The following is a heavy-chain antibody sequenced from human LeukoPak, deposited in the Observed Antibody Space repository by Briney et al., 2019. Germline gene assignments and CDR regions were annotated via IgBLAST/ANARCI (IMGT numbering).Heavy chain of an antibody. CDR3: AKSAAAGYYFDY. Sequence: PGRSLRLSCAASGSTFDDYAMHWVRQAPGKGLEWVSGISWNSGSIGYADSVKGRFTISRDNAKNSLYLQMNSLRAEDMALYYCAKSAAAGYYFDYWGQGTLVTVSS. D-gene: IGHD6-13*01. J-gene: IGHJ4*02. CDR1: GSTFDDYA. CDR2: ISWNSGSI. V-gene: IGHV3-9*03.